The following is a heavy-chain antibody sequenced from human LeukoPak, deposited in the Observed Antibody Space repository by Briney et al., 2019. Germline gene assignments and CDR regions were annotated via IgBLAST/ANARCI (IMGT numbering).Heavy chain of an antibody. Sequence: GASVKVSCKVAGGTSNNFAISWVRQAPGQGLEWMGGLSPVLATYAQKFQGRVTITADESTDTVYMELGSLTSEDTATYFCARDREISARPGGWFDPWGQGTLVTVSS. V-gene: IGHV1-69*13. J-gene: IGHJ5*02. D-gene: IGHD6-6*01. CDR3: ARDREISARPGGWFDP. CDR1: GGTSNNFA. CDR2: LSPVLA.